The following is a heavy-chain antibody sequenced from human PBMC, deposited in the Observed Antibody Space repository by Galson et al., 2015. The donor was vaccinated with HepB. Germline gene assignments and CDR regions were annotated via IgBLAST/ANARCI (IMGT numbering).Heavy chain of an antibody. D-gene: IGHD2-2*01. V-gene: IGHV1-18*01. Sequence: SVKVSCKASGYTFTNYGISWVRQAPGQGLEWMGWISVYNGNTNYAQKFQGRVTTTTDTSTSTAYMELRSLRSDDTAVYYSARCRSCFSYSYMDVWGKGTTVTVSS. CDR3: ARCRSCFSYSYMDV. J-gene: IGHJ6*03. CDR1: GYTFTNYG. CDR2: ISVYNGNT.